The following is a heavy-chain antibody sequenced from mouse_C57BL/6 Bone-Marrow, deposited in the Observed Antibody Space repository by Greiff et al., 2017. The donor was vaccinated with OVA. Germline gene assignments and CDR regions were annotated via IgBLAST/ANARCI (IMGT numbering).Heavy chain of an antibody. Sequence: VQLVESGPGLVEPSQSLSITCTVSGFSLTSYAISWVRQPPGKGLEWLGVIWTGGGTNYTTALKSRLSISTDNSKSQVFLTMNSLQTDDTARYYFARAGYYYAMDYWGQGTSVTVSS. V-gene: IGHV2-9-1*01. CDR3: ARAGYYYAMDY. CDR2: IWTGGGT. CDR1: GFSLTSYA. J-gene: IGHJ4*01.